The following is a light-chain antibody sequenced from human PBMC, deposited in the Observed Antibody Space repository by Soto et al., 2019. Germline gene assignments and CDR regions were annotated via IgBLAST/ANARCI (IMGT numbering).Light chain of an antibody. CDR3: KQYSSYWT. V-gene: IGKV1-5*03. CDR1: QALDKW. Sequence: ILMSQSPSSLSASVGDRVTITCRASQALDKWLAWYQQKPGKAPNLLIYKSSTLREGVPSRLSGFGSGTEYILTISDLQPDDFGTYYCKQYSSYWTFGQGTMVEIK. CDR2: KSS. J-gene: IGKJ1*01.